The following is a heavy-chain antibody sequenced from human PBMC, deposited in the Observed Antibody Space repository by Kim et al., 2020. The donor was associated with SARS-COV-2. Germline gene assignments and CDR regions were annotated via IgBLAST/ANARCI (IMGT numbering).Heavy chain of an antibody. Sequence: GGSLRLSCAASGFTFSNAWMSWVRQAPGKGLEWVGRIKSKTDGGTTDYAAPVKGRFTISRDDSKNTLYLQMNSLKTEDTAVYYCTTVIGFYNYGSGSYYNDAGYDYWGQGTLVTVSS. J-gene: IGHJ4*02. CDR3: TTVIGFYNYGSGSYYNDAGYDY. CDR1: GFTFSNAW. CDR2: IKSKTDGGTT. D-gene: IGHD3-10*01. V-gene: IGHV3-15*01.